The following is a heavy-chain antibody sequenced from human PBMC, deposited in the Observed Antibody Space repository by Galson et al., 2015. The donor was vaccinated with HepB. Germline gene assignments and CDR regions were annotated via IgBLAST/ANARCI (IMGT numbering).Heavy chain of an antibody. CDR2: IYSGGST. D-gene: IGHD3-9*01. CDR1: GFTVSSNY. V-gene: IGHV3-66*01. Sequence: SLRLSCAASGFTVSSNYMSWVRQAPGKGLEWVSVIYSGGSTYYADSVKGRFTISRDNSKNTLYLQMNSLRAEDTAVYYCARGPPPEGYYDILTGYGYYFDYWGQGTLVTVSS. CDR3: ARGPPPEGYYDILTGYGYYFDY. J-gene: IGHJ4*02.